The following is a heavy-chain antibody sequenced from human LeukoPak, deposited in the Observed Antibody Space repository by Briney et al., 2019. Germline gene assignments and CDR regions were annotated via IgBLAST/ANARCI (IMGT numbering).Heavy chain of an antibody. D-gene: IGHD5-18*01. CDR2: IYYSGST. V-gene: IGHV4-39*07. CDR1: GGSISSSSYY. CDR3: ATNVDTAMVTPDY. J-gene: IGHJ4*02. Sequence: SETLSPTCTVSGGSISSSSYYWGWIRQPPGKGLEWIGSIYYSGSTYYNPSLKSRVTISVDTSKNQFSLKLSSVTAADTAVYYCATNVDTAMVTPDYWGQGTLVTVSS.